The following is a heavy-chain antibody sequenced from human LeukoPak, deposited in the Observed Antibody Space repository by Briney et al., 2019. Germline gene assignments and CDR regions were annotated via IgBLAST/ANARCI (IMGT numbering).Heavy chain of an antibody. Sequence: GASVKVSCKASGYTFISYDINWVRQATGQGLEWMGWMDPNSGNTGYAQKFQGRVTITRNTSISTAYMELSSLRSEDTAVYYCARAPIGGIDYWGQGTLVTVSS. CDR3: ARAPIGGIDY. V-gene: IGHV1-8*03. CDR1: GYTFISYD. D-gene: IGHD3-16*01. CDR2: MDPNSGNT. J-gene: IGHJ4*02.